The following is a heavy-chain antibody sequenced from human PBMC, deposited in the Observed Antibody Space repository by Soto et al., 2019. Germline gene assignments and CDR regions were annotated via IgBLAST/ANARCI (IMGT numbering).Heavy chain of an antibody. CDR1: GFTFSSYA. J-gene: IGHJ5*02. Sequence: GGSLRLSCAASGFTFSSYAMSWVRQATGKGLEWVSAISGSGGSTYYADSVKGRFTISRDNSKNTLYLQMNSLRAEDTAVYYCAKGFYDILTDGGFDPWGQGTLVTVSS. CDR2: ISGSGGST. D-gene: IGHD3-9*01. V-gene: IGHV3-23*01. CDR3: AKGFYDILTDGGFDP.